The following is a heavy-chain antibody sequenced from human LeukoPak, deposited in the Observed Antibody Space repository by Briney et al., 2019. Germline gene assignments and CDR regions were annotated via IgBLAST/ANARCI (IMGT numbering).Heavy chain of an antibody. CDR2: ISSGGGTI. Sequence: QPGGSLRLSCAASGFTFNRYSMNWVRQAPGKGLEWISYISSGGGTIYYADSVQGRFTISRDNAKNLLFLQMNSLRVDDTAVYYCARDLYGDYGNDYWGQGTLVTVSS. V-gene: IGHV3-48*04. CDR3: ARDLYGDYGNDY. J-gene: IGHJ4*02. D-gene: IGHD4-17*01. CDR1: GFTFNRYS.